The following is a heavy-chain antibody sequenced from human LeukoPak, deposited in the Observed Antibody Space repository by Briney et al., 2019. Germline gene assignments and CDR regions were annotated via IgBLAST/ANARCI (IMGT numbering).Heavy chain of an antibody. D-gene: IGHD3-22*01. J-gene: IGHJ4*02. Sequence: PGGSLRLSCAASGSTFSRSYMGWVRQAPGKGLEWVALMRLAGSVTYYVESVKGRFAISRDNSKNTLYLQMNSLRAEDTAVYYCAKDYYVSSSPYYFDYWGQGTLVTVSS. CDR3: AKDYYVSSSPYYFDY. CDR2: MRLAGSVT. V-gene: IGHV3-7*03. CDR1: GSTFSRSY.